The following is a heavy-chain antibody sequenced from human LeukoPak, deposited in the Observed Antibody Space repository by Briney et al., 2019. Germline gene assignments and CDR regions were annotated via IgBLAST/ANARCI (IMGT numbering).Heavy chain of an antibody. CDR3: ATRTGNAFHI. CDR2: ISGSGGTT. CDR1: GLTFSSYA. J-gene: IGHJ3*02. Sequence: QPGGSLRLSCAASGLTFSSYAMSWVRQAPGKGLEWVSGISGSGGTTYYADSVKGRFTISRDNSKNTLYLQMNSLRAEDTAVYYCATRTGNAFHIWGQGTMITVSS. D-gene: IGHD1-1*01. V-gene: IGHV3-23*01.